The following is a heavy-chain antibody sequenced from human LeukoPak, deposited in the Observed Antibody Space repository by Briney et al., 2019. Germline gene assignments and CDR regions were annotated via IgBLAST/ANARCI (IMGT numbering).Heavy chain of an antibody. CDR1: GFTFSSYG. D-gene: IGHD3-22*01. Sequence: GRSLRLSCAASGFTFSSYGMHWVRQAPGKGLEWVAVISYGGNNKYYGDSVKGRFTISRDNSKNTLFLQMNGLRTEDTAVYYCAKVHLTYYYDSDGYGFQDYWGQGTLVTVSS. J-gene: IGHJ4*02. CDR3: AKVHLTYYYDSDGYGFQDY. CDR2: ISYGGNNK. V-gene: IGHV3-30*18.